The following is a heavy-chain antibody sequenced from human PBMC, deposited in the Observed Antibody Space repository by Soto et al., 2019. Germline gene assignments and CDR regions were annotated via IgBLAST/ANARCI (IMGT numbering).Heavy chain of an antibody. CDR2: FDPEDGET. Sequence: ASVKVSCKVSGYTLTELSMHWVRQAPGKGLEWMGGFDPEDGETIYAQKFQGRVTMTEDTSTDTAYVELSSLRSEDTAVYYCATDHRDIVLVPAAPRNWGQGTLVTVSS. CDR1: GYTLTELS. V-gene: IGHV1-24*01. D-gene: IGHD2-2*01. J-gene: IGHJ4*02. CDR3: ATDHRDIVLVPAAPRN.